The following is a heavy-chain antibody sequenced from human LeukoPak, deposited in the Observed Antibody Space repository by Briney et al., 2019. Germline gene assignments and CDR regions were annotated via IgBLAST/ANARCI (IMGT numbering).Heavy chain of an antibody. Sequence: PGGSLRLSCAASGFTFSSYNMNWVRQAPGKGLEWVSSISSSSSYIYYADSVKGRFTTSRDNAKNSLYLQMNSLRAEDTAVYYCARGMYYYGSGSSFDNWGQGTLVTVSS. D-gene: IGHD3-10*01. J-gene: IGHJ4*02. CDR3: ARGMYYYGSGSSFDN. V-gene: IGHV3-21*01. CDR1: GFTFSSYN. CDR2: ISSSSSYI.